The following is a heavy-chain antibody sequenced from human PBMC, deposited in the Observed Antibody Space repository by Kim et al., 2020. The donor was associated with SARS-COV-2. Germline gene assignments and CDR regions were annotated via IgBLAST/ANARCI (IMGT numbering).Heavy chain of an antibody. CDR1: GFTFSSYA. V-gene: IGHV3-23*01. J-gene: IGHJ6*03. CDR3: AKLRQSTTVTTANYYYYYFVDV. CDR2: ISGSGGST. Sequence: GGSLRLSCAASGFTFSSYAMSWVRQAPGKGLEWVSAISGSGGSTYYADSVKGRFTISRDNSKNTLYLQMNSLRAEDTAVYYCAKLRQSTTVTTANYYYYYFVDVSGKGNPGTVSS. D-gene: IGHD4-4*01.